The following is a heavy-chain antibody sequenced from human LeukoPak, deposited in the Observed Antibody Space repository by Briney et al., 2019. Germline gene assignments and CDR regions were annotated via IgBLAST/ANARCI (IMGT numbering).Heavy chain of an antibody. V-gene: IGHV1-2*02. CDR2: INPNSGGT. CDR3: ARDHCTSSGCYEYYYYGVDV. J-gene: IGHJ6*02. CDR1: GYTFTDYY. D-gene: IGHD2-2*01. Sequence: GASVTVSCKASGYTFTDYYIQWLRQAPGQGLEWMGWINPNSGGTNSAQKFQGRVTMTRDTSVSTAYMELSRLRSDDTAVYYCARDHCTSSGCYEYYYYGVDVWGQGTTVTVSS.